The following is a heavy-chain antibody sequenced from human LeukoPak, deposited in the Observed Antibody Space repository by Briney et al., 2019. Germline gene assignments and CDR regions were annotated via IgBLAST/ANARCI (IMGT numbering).Heavy chain of an antibody. D-gene: IGHD5-18*01. J-gene: IGHJ4*02. V-gene: IGHV3-48*01. CDR2: ISSSSSTI. CDR3: ARDVDTDTPGYFDY. CDR1: GFTFSSYS. Sequence: PGGSLRLSCAASGFTFSSYSMNWVRQAPGKGLEWVSYISSSSSTIYYADSVKGRFTISRDNAKNSLYLQMNSLRAEDTAVYYCARDVDTDTPGYFDYWGQGTLVTVSS.